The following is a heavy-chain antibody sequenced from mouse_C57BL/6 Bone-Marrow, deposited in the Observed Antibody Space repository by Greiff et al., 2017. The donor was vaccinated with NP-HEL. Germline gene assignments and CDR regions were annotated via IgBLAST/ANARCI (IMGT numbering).Heavy chain of an antibody. CDR2: ISYDGSN. CDR1: GYSITSGYY. J-gene: IGHJ4*01. Sequence: EVKLMESGPGLVKPSQSLSLTCSVTGYSITSGYYWNWIRQFPGNKLEWMGYISYDGSNNYNPSLKNRISITRDTSKNQFFLKLNSVTTEDTATYYCARVTTTVSRDYAMDYWGQGTSVTVSS. V-gene: IGHV3-6*01. CDR3: ARVTTTVSRDYAMDY. D-gene: IGHD1-1*01.